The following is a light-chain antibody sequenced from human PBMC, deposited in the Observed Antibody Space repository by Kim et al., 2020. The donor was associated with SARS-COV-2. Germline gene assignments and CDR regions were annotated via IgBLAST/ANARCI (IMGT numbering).Light chain of an antibody. CDR3: QQYNNWPGT. CDR1: QSVSSN. V-gene: IGKV3D-15*03. J-gene: IGKJ2*01. Sequence: EIVMTQSPATLSVSPGERATLSCRASQSVSSNLAWYQQKPGQAPRLLIYGASIRATGIPARLSGSGSGTEFTLTISILQSEDFAVYYCQQYNNWPGTFGQGTKLEI. CDR2: GAS.